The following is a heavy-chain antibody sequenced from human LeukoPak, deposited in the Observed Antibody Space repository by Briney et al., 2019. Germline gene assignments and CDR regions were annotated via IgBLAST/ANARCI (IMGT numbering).Heavy chain of an antibody. CDR1: GFTFSSFG. D-gene: IGHD6-19*01. CDR3: AKAPRSSGADYFDY. V-gene: IGHV3-9*03. CDR2: ISWNSGSI. J-gene: IGHJ4*02. Sequence: PGGSLRLSCAASGFTFSSFGMHWVRQAPGKGLEWVSGISWNSGSIGYADSVKGRFTISRDNAKNSLYLQMNSLRAEDMALYYCAKAPRSSGADYFDYWGQGTLVTVSS.